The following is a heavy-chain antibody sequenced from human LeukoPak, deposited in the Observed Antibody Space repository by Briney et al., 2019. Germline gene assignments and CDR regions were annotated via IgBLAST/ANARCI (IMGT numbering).Heavy chain of an antibody. D-gene: IGHD3-22*01. CDR3: ARGSENYYDSSGLDY. CDR2: INHSGST. Sequence: SETLSLTCAVYGGSFSGYYWSWIRQPPGKGLEWIGEINHSGSTNYNPSLKSRVTISVDTSKNQFSLKLSSVTAADTAVYYRARGSENYYDSSGLDYWGQGTLVTVSS. V-gene: IGHV4-34*01. CDR1: GGSFSGYY. J-gene: IGHJ4*02.